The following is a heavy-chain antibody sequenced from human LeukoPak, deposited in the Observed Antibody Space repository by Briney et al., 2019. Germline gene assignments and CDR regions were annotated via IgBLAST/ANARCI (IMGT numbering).Heavy chain of an antibody. J-gene: IGHJ5*02. CDR1: GFTFSDYY. Sequence: PGGSLRLSCAASGFTFSDYYMSWIRQAPGKGPEWASFISSSGSYIHYADSVKGRFTISRDNAENSLYLQMNSLRAEDTAVYYCANYYGSGSFRNWFDPWGQGTLVTVSS. CDR3: ANYYGSGSFRNWFDP. V-gene: IGHV3-11*01. CDR2: ISSSGSYI. D-gene: IGHD3-10*01.